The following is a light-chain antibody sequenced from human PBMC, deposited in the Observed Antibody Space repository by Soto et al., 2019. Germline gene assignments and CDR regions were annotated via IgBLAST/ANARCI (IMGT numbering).Light chain of an antibody. J-gene: IGKJ4*01. V-gene: IGKV3-11*01. CDR1: QSVSSY. Sequence: EIVLTQSPATLSLSPGERATLSCRASQSVSSYFAWYQQKPGQAPRLLIYDASNRATGIPARFSGSGSGTDFNLTISSLESEDFAVSYCLQRSNWPLTFGGGTKVEIK. CDR3: LQRSNWPLT. CDR2: DAS.